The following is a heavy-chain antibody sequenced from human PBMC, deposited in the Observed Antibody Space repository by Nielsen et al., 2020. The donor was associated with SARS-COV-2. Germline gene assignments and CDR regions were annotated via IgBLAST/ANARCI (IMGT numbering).Heavy chain of an antibody. CDR2: IGTAGDT. V-gene: IGHV3-13*04. D-gene: IGHD2-21*02. CDR1: GFTFSSYD. CDR3: ARGVGYCGGDCYWAFDI. Sequence: GESLKISCAASGFTFSSYDMHWVRQATGKGLEWVSAIGTAGDTYYPGSVKGRFTISRENAKNSLYLQMNSLRAGDTAVYYCARGVGYCGGDCYWAFDIWGQGTMVTVSS. J-gene: IGHJ3*02.